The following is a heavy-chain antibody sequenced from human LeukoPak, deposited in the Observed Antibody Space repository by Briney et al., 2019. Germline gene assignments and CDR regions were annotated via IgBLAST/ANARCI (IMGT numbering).Heavy chain of an antibody. CDR2: IYYSGST. Sequence: PSETLSLTCTVSGGSISSYYWSWIRQPPGKGLEWIGYIYYSGSTNCNPSLKSRVTISVDTSKNQFSLKLSSVTAADTAVYYCARGPRYCSGGSCYLASVYYYYYMDVWGKGTTVTVSS. V-gene: IGHV4-59*01. J-gene: IGHJ6*03. CDR1: GGSISSYY. D-gene: IGHD2-15*01. CDR3: ARGPRYCSGGSCYLASVYYYYYMDV.